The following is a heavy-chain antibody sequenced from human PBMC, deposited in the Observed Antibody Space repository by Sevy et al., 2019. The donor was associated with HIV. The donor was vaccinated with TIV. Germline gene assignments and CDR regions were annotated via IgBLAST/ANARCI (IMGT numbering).Heavy chain of an antibody. D-gene: IGHD5-18*01. Sequence: GESLKISCKGSGYSFTSYWIGWVRQMPGKGLEWMGIIYPGDSDTRDSPSFQDQVTISADKSISTAYLQWSSLKASDTAMYYCAREDTAMVSGLRYWGQGTLVTVSS. CDR3: AREDTAMVSGLRY. CDR1: GYSFTSYW. V-gene: IGHV5-51*01. J-gene: IGHJ4*02. CDR2: IYPGDSDT.